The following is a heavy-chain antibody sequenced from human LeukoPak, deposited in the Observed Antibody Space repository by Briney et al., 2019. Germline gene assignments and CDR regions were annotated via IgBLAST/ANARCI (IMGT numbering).Heavy chain of an antibody. J-gene: IGHJ2*01. V-gene: IGHV3-48*03. CDR3: ARAAYYYDSSAYPYLYFDL. D-gene: IGHD3-22*01. CDR2: ISSSGGTI. Sequence: GGSLRLSXAASGFTFRSYAINWVRQAPGKGLEWVSFISSSGGTIYYADSVKGRFTISRDNAENSLYLQMNSLRAEDTAVYYCARAAYYYDSSAYPYLYFDLWGRGTLVTVSS. CDR1: GFTFRSYA.